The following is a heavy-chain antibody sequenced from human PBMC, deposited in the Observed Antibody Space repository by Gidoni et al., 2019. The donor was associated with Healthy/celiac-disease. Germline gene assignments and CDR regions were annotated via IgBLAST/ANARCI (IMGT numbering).Heavy chain of an antibody. V-gene: IGHV4-61*02. D-gene: IGHD4-17*01. CDR1: VASIAGGSYY. Sequence: QGQLRESGPERVKPPKTLSSTAPASVASIAGGSYYWSWIRRPAGKGLEWIGRIYTSGSTNYNPSLKSLVTISVDTSKNQFSLKLSSVTAADTAVYYCASDGGDYGGNPFDYWGQGTLVTVSS. CDR2: IYTSGST. J-gene: IGHJ4*02. CDR3: ASDGGDYGGNPFDY.